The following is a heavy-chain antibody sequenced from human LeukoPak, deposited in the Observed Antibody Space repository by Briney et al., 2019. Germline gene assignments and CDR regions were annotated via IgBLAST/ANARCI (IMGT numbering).Heavy chain of an antibody. CDR3: AKGRVYGDYINDYYYYYGMDV. CDR2: ISYDGSNK. D-gene: IGHD4-17*01. Sequence: GGSLRLSCAASGFTFSSYWMNWARQAPGKGLEWVAVISYDGSNKYYADSVKGRFTISRDNSKNTLYLQMNSLRAEDTAVYYCAKGRVYGDYINDYYYYYGMDVWGQGTTVTVSS. V-gene: IGHV3-30*18. CDR1: GFTFSSYW. J-gene: IGHJ6*02.